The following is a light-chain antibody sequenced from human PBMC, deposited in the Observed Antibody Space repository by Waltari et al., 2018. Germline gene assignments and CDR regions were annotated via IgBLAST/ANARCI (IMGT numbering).Light chain of an antibody. CDR2: QDT. CDR1: NLGDQS. J-gene: IGLJ1*01. Sequence: SYVLTQPPSVSVSPGQTASIRCSGDNLGDQSVSWYQRKPGQSPVLVIFQDTKRPSGMPERFSGSTSGNTATLTISGTQPMDEADYYCLVWDTSSYVFGTGTKVTVL. CDR3: LVWDTSSYV. V-gene: IGLV3-1*01.